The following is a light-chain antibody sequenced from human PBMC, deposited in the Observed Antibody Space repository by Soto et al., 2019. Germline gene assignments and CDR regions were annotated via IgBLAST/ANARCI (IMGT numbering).Light chain of an antibody. CDR2: DAS. V-gene: IGKV1-33*01. CDR3: QQYDNLPRT. J-gene: IGKJ4*01. Sequence: DIQMTQSPSSLSASVGDRVTITCQASQDIRNYLNWYQQKPGKAPKVLIYDASNFETGVPSRFSGSGSGTDCNVTIRSRQPEYIATYYCQQYDNLPRTFGGGTKVEI. CDR1: QDIRNY.